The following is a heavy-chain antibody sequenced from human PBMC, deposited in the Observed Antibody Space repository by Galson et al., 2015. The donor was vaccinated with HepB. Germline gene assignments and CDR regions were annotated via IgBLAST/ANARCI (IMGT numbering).Heavy chain of an antibody. CDR2: TYYRSKWYN. CDR3: AKTYSSGWYMYYFDY. D-gene: IGHD6-19*01. J-gene: IGHJ4*02. CDR1: GDSVSSNSAA. V-gene: IGHV6-1*01. Sequence: CAISGDSVSSNSAAWNWIRQSPSRGLEWLGRTYYRSKWYNDYAESVKSRININPDTSKNQFSLQLNSVTPEDTAVYYCAKTYSSGWYMYYFDYWGQGSLVTVSS.